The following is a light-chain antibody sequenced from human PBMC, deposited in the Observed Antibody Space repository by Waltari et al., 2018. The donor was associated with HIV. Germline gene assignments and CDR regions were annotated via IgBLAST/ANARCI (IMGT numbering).Light chain of an antibody. CDR1: RSNIRSGFA. J-gene: IGLJ2*01. Sequence: QSVLTQPPSVSGAPGQRVTISCTGSRSNIRSGFAVPWYQQLPGTAPTLLLDGNNNRPSGVPDRFSGSKSGTSASLAITGLQAEDDADYYCQSYDTSLSGPVFGGGTKLTVL. CDR2: GNN. CDR3: QSYDTSLSGPV. V-gene: IGLV1-40*01.